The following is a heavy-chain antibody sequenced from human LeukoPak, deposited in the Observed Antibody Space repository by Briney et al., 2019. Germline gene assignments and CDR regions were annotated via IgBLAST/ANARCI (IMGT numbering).Heavy chain of an antibody. D-gene: IGHD7-27*01. Sequence: GGSLRLSCAASGFTFDDYAMHWVRQAPGKGLEWVSGISWNSGSIGYADSVKGRFTISRDNAKNSLYLQMNSLRAEDMALYYCAKVPGPSLTGEAYWYFDLWGRGTLVTVSS. V-gene: IGHV3-9*03. CDR2: ISWNSGSI. J-gene: IGHJ2*01. CDR1: GFTFDDYA. CDR3: AKVPGPSLTGEAYWYFDL.